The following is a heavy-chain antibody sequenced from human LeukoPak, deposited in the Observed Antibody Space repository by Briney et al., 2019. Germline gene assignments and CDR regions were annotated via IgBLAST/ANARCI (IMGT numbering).Heavy chain of an antibody. J-gene: IGHJ6*02. CDR3: ARSGVPHGTDV. CDR1: GFTFSSYW. V-gene: IGHV3-7*04. Sequence: GGSLRLSCAASGFTFSSYWMTWVRQAPEKGLEWVANIKQDGSETYYVDSVKGRFTISRDNAKNSLCLHMNSLRVEDSAVYYCARSGVPHGTDVWGQGTTGTVSS. CDR2: IKQDGSET. D-gene: IGHD7-27*01.